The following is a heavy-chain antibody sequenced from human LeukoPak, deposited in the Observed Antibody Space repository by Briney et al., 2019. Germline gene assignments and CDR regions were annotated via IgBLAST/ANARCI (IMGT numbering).Heavy chain of an antibody. CDR1: GYTFTGYY. J-gene: IGHJ4*02. D-gene: IGHD6-19*01. CDR3: ARVPAVAGLYTFDY. Sequence: ASVKVSCKASGYTFTGYYMHWVRQAPGQGLEWMGWINPNSGGTNYAQKFQGRVTMTRDTFISTAYMELSRLRSDDTAVYYCARVPAVAGLYTFDYWGQGTLVTVSS. V-gene: IGHV1-2*02. CDR2: INPNSGGT.